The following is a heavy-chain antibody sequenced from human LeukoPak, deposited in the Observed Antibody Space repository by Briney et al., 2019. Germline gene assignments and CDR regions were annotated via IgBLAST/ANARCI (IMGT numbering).Heavy chain of an antibody. Sequence: ASVKVSCKASGYTFTSYHMHWVRQAPGQGLEWMGIINPSGGSTSYAQKFQGRVTMTRDMSTSTVYMELSSLRSEDTAVYYCARAWKTGGFDYWGQGTLVTVSS. CDR1: GYTFTSYH. CDR3: ARAWKTGGFDY. D-gene: IGHD1-1*01. CDR2: INPSGGST. V-gene: IGHV1-46*01. J-gene: IGHJ4*02.